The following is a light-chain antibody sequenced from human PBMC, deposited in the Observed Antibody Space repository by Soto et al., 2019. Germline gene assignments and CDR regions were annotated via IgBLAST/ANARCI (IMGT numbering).Light chain of an antibody. CDR3: QHADSFPLIT. CDR2: AAS. Sequence: DIQMTQSPSSVSASVGDRFTITCRSIEDISTWLAWYQQKPWKSPKLLIYAASSLQSGVPSSFSGSGSGTDFTLTISSLQHEDFATYYCQHADSFPLITFGQGTRLEIK. CDR1: EDISTW. V-gene: IGKV1-12*01. J-gene: IGKJ5*01.